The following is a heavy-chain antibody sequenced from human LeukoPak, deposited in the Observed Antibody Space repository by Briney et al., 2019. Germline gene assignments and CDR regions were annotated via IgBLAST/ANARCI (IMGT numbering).Heavy chain of an antibody. Sequence: SETLSLTCTVSGGSISSSSYYWGWIRQPPGKGLEWIGSIYYSGSTYDNPSLKSRVAISVDTSKSQFSLKLSSVTAADTAVYYCARDKTGNNWFDPWGQGTLVTVSS. D-gene: IGHD1-1*01. CDR2: IYYSGST. CDR3: ARDKTGNNWFDP. CDR1: GGSISSSSYY. J-gene: IGHJ5*02. V-gene: IGHV4-39*07.